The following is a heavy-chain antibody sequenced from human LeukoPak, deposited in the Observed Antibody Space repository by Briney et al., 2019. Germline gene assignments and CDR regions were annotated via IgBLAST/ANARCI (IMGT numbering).Heavy chain of an antibody. Sequence: ASVKVSCKASGYTFTDYNIHWVRQAPGQGLEWMGWISAYNGNTNYAQKLQGRVTMTTDTSTSTAYMELRSLRSDDTAVYYCARDWSGSYYGYFDYWGQGTLVTVSS. CDR1: GYTFTDYN. J-gene: IGHJ4*02. CDR2: ISAYNGNT. D-gene: IGHD1-26*01. CDR3: ARDWSGSYYGYFDY. V-gene: IGHV1-18*04.